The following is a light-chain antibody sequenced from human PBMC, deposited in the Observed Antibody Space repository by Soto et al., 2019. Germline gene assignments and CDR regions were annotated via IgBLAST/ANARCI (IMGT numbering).Light chain of an antibody. V-gene: IGKV3-20*01. CDR3: QQFSSYPLT. J-gene: IGKJ4*01. CDR2: DAS. Sequence: EFVFTQSPGTLSLSPGERATLSCRASQTVRNNYLAWYQQKPGQAPRLLIYDASSRAAGIPDRFSGGGSGTDFTLTISRLEPEDFAVYYCQQFSSYPLTFGGGTKADIK. CDR1: QTVRNNY.